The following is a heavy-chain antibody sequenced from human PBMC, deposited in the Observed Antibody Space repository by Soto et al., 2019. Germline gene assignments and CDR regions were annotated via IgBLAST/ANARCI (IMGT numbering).Heavy chain of an antibody. CDR2: ISSSSSYI. D-gene: IGHD6-25*01. Sequence: ESGGGLVQPGGSLRLSCAASGFTFSSYSMNWVRQAPGKGLEWVSSISSSSSYIYYADSVKGRFTISRDNAKNSLYLQMNSLRAEDTAVYYCARDAPGTLSGSSDYGMDVWGQGTTVTVSS. J-gene: IGHJ6*02. CDR3: ARDAPGTLSGSSDYGMDV. V-gene: IGHV3-21*01. CDR1: GFTFSSYS.